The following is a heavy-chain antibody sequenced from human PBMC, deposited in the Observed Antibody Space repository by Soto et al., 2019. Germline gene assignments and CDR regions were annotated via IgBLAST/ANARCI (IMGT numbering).Heavy chain of an antibody. CDR3: ARDGIFGVVITKPYFEY. D-gene: IGHD3-3*01. Sequence: GGSLRLSCAASGFTFSSYAMHWVRQAPGKGLEWVAVISYDGSNKYYADSVKGRFTISRDNSKNTLYLQMNSLRAEDTAVYYCARDGIFGVVITKPYFEYWGQGTLVTVSS. CDR1: GFTFSSYA. CDR2: ISYDGSNK. V-gene: IGHV3-30-3*01. J-gene: IGHJ4*02.